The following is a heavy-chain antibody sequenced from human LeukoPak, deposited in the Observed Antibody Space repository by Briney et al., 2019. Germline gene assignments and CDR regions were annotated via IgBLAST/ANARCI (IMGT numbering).Heavy chain of an antibody. CDR2: IYTSGST. CDR3: ARGGYHDFWSGYYFYYFDY. CDR1: GGSISSGSYY. Sequence: SQTLSLTCTVSGGSISSGSYYWSWIRQPAGKGLEWIGRIYTSGSTNYNPSLKSRVTISVDTSKNQFSLKLSSVTAADTAVYYCARGGYHDFWSGYYFYYFDYWGQGTLVTVSS. D-gene: IGHD3-3*01. V-gene: IGHV4-61*02. J-gene: IGHJ4*02.